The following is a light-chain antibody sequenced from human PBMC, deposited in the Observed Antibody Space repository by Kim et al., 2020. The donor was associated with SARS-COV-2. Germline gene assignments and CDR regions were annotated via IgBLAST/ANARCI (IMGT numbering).Light chain of an antibody. CDR2: KNN. J-gene: IGLJ2*01. Sequence: QSVLTQSPSASAAPGQSVTISCSGSNFNIGISYVYWYQQLPGLAPKLLIAKNNERSSGVPDRFSGSKSGTSASLVISGLRSEDEADYYCAAWDVDLYTLLFGGGTQLTVL. V-gene: IGLV1-47*01. CDR3: AAWDVDLYTLL. CDR1: NFNIGISY.